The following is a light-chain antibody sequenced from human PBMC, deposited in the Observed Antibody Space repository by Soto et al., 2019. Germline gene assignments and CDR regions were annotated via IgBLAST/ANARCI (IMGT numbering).Light chain of an antibody. CDR3: QSYNDWPFA. Sequence: DIVLTQSPDTLSVSPGDRVTLSCRASESFFGFLAWYQQKPGQAPRLLMYGVSTRATGVPARFSGGGSATDFTLTISSLQPEDSAFYFCQSYNDWPFASGLGTRLEI. CDR2: GVS. J-gene: IGKJ2*01. CDR1: ESFFGF. V-gene: IGKV3-15*01.